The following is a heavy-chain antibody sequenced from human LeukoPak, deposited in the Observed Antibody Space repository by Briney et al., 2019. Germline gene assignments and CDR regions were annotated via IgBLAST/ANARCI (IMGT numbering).Heavy chain of an antibody. D-gene: IGHD3-10*01. CDR3: ARAYYGSGSYIFRGFFSLFDP. CDR1: GGSFSGYY. V-gene: IGHV4-34*01. CDR2: INHSGST. J-gene: IGHJ5*02. Sequence: ASETLSLTCAVYGGSFSGYYWSWIRQPPGKGLEWIGEINHSGSTNYNPSLKSRVTISVDTSKNQFSLKLSSVTAADTAVYYCARAYYGSGSYIFRGFFSLFDPWGQGTLVTVSS.